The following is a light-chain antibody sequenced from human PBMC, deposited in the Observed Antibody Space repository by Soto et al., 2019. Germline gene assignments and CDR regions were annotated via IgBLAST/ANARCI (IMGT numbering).Light chain of an antibody. V-gene: IGKV3-20*01. CDR2: DAS. J-gene: IGKJ3*01. CDR1: QSVSSKY. CDR3: QQYGSALFT. Sequence: DIVLTQSPGTLSLSPGERATLSCRASQSVSSKYLAWYQQKPGQAPRVLIYDASIRATGIPERFSGGGSGTYFTLTITSLEPKDFAVYYCQQYGSALFTFGPGTKVYIK.